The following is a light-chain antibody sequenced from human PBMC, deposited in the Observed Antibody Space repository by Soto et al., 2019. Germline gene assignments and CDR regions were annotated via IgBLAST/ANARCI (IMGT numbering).Light chain of an antibody. Sequence: EIVLTQSPGTLSLSPGERATLSCRASQSVSSYYLAWYRQKPGQAPRLLIYAASSRATGIPDRFSGSGSGTDFTLTISRLEPEDFAVYYCQQYGSSPTFGQGTKLEIK. CDR3: QQYGSSPT. J-gene: IGKJ2*01. CDR2: AAS. CDR1: QSVSSYY. V-gene: IGKV3-20*01.